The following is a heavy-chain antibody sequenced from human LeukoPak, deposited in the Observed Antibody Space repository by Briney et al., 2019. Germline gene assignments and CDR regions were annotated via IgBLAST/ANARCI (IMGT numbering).Heavy chain of an antibody. CDR1: GGSISGSSYY. CDR2: IYYSGST. D-gene: IGHD1-26*01. J-gene: IGHJ3*02. V-gene: IGHV4-39*01. Sequence: PSETLSLTCTVSGGSISGSSYYWGWIRQPPGKGLEWIGSIYYSGSTYYNPSLKSRVTISVDTSKNQFSLKLSSVTAADTAVYYCARLRIVGATRDAFDIWGQGTMVAVSS. CDR3: ARLRIVGATRDAFDI.